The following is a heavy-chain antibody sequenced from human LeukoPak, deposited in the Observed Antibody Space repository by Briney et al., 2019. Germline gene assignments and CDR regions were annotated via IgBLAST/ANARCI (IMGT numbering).Heavy chain of an antibody. V-gene: IGHV3-53*01. J-gene: IGHJ3*02. CDR2: IYSGGST. CDR1: GFTVSSNY. CDR3: ASDYYDILTGYSYAFDI. Sequence: PGGSLRLSCAASGFTVSSNYMSWVRQAPGKGLEWVSVIYSGGSTYYADSVKGRFTISRDNSKNTLYLQMNSLRAEDTAVYYCASDYYDILTGYSYAFDIWGQGTMVTVSS. D-gene: IGHD3-9*01.